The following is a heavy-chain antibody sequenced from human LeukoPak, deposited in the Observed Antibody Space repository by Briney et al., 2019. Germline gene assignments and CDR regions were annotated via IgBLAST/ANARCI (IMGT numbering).Heavy chain of an antibody. CDR1: GFTFSSYA. CDR2: ISGSGGST. Sequence: GGSLRLSCAASGFTFSSYAMSWVRQAPGRGLEWVSAISGSGGSTYYADSVKGRFTISRDNSKNTLYLQMNSLRAEDTAVYYCAKDQYIGSYYYFDYWGQGTLVTVSS. V-gene: IGHV3-23*01. J-gene: IGHJ4*02. CDR3: AKDQYIGSYYYFDY. D-gene: IGHD1-26*01.